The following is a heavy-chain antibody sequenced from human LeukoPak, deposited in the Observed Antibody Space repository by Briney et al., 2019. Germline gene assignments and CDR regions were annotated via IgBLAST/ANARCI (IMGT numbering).Heavy chain of an antibody. CDR3: AKDVVTGRYYGSVSYWDY. J-gene: IGHJ4*02. Sequence: GGSLRLSCAASGFTFSSYSMSWVRQAPGKGLEWVSSISSSSSYIYYAASVKGRFTISRDNAKHSLYLQMNSLRAEDTAVYYCAKDVVTGRYYGSVSYWDYWGQGTLVTVSS. CDR2: ISSSSSYI. CDR1: GFTFSSYS. D-gene: IGHD3-10*01. V-gene: IGHV3-21*04.